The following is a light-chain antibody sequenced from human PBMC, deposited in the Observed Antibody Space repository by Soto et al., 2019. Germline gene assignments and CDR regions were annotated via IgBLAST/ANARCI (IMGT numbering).Light chain of an antibody. Sequence: GDRVTIACRASQSISTYLNWFQQKPGKAPTLLIYGASTLQSGVPSRFSGLGSGTDFTLTISNLQPEDFATYYCQQSYSAPRTFGQGTKVEIK. CDR1: QSISTY. V-gene: IGKV1-39*01. CDR3: QQSYSAPRT. CDR2: GAS. J-gene: IGKJ2*01.